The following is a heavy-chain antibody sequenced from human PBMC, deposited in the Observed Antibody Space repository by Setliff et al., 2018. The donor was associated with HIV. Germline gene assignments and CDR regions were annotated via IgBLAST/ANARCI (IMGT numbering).Heavy chain of an antibody. V-gene: IGHV2-70*16. CDR2: IDWDGNK. Sequence: TLSLTCTVSGDSISSDFYWGWIRQPPGKALEWLARIDWDGNKFYSTSLKTRLTISKDASKNQVVLTMTNMDLVDTATYYCARMRYFDWIMIDNWGHGTLVTVSS. J-gene: IGHJ4*01. CDR3: ARMRYFDWIMIDN. D-gene: IGHD3-9*01. CDR1: GDSISSDFY.